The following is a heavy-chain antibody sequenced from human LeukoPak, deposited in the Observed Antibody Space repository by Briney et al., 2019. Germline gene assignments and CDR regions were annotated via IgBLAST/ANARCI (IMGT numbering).Heavy chain of an antibody. CDR2: IKQDGSEK. J-gene: IGHJ3*02. D-gene: IGHD6-13*01. CDR3: ARHLKAAAGTTHAFDI. Sequence: PGGSLRLSCAASGFTFSSYWMSWVRQAPGKGLEWVANIKQDGSEKYYVDSVKGRFTISRDNAKNSLYLQMNSLRAEDTAVYYCARHLKAAAGTTHAFDIWGQGTMVTVSS. CDR1: GFTFSSYW. V-gene: IGHV3-7*03.